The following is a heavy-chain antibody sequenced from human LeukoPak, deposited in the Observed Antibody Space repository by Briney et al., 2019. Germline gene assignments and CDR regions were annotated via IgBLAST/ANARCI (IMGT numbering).Heavy chain of an antibody. V-gene: IGHV4-34*01. Sequence: SETLSLTCAVYGGSFSGYYWSWIRQPPGKGLEWIGEINHSGSTNYNPSLKSRVTISVDTSKNQFSLKLSSVTAADTAVYYCARGLYCSSTSCSLDYWGQGTLVTVSS. CDR2: INHSGST. J-gene: IGHJ4*02. CDR3: ARGLYCSSTSCSLDY. D-gene: IGHD2-2*01. CDR1: GGSFSGYY.